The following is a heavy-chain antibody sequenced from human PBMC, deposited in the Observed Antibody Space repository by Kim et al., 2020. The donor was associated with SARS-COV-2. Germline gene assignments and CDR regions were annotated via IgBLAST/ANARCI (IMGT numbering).Heavy chain of an antibody. V-gene: IGHV4-59*01. CDR3: ARAHSGGSYWYFDL. Sequence: SETLSLTCTVSGGSISSYYWSWIRQPPGKGLEWIGYIYYSGSTNYNPSLKSRVTISVDTSKNQFSLKLSSVTAADTAVYYCARAHSGGSYWYFDLWGRGTLVTVSS. CDR1: GGSISSYY. J-gene: IGHJ2*01. D-gene: IGHD2-8*02. CDR2: IYYSGST.